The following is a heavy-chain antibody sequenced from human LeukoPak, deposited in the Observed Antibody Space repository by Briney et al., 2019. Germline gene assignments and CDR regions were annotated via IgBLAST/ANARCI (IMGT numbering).Heavy chain of an antibody. CDR3: AELGITMIGGV. J-gene: IGHJ6*04. V-gene: IGHV3-48*03. D-gene: IGHD3-10*02. CDR1: GFTVSSYD. CDR2: ISNSGRTI. Sequence: GGSLRLSCAASGFTVSSYDMNWVRQAPGKGLEWISYISNSGRTIYYADSVKGRFTISRDNAKNSLYLQMNSLRAEDTAVYYCAELGITMIGGVWGKGTTVTISS.